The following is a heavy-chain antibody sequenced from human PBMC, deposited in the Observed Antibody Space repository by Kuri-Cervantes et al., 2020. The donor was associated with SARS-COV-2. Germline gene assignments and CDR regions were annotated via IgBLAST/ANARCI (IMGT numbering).Heavy chain of an antibody. Sequence: GSLRLSCAASGFTFSSYSMNWVRQPPGKGLEWIGEINHSGSTNYNPSLKSRVTISVDTSKNQFSLKLSSVTAADTAVYYCASATGIAAADHYYYYGMDVWGQGTTVTVSS. CDR1: GFTFSSYS. J-gene: IGHJ6*02. D-gene: IGHD6-13*01. CDR3: ASATGIAAADHYYYYGMDV. CDR2: INHSGST. V-gene: IGHV4-34*01.